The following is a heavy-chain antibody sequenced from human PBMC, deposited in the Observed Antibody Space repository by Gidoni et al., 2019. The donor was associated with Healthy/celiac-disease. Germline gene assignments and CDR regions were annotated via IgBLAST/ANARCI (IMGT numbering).Heavy chain of an antibody. V-gene: IGHV4-61*02. Sequence: QVQLQESAPGLLKPSQTLSITCTVPGGSISSGSYYWSWLRHPAGKGLEWIGRIYTSGSNNYNPSLKRRVTISVDTSKNQFSLKLSSVTDADTAVYYGATFTVMDAFDIWGQGTMVTVSS. D-gene: IGHD4-17*01. CDR2: IYTSGSN. CDR3: ATFTVMDAFDI. CDR1: GGSISSGSYY. J-gene: IGHJ3*02.